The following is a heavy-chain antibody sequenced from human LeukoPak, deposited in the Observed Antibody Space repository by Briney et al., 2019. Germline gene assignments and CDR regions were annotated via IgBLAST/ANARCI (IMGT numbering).Heavy chain of an antibody. V-gene: IGHV2-70*11. D-gene: IGHD5-12*01. CDR1: GFSLSTSGMC. CDR3: ARIRATKYYFDY. CDR2: IDWDDDK. Sequence: SGPTLVNPTQTLTLTCTFSGFSLSTSGMCVSRIRQPPGRALEWLARIDWDDDKYYSTSLKTRLTISKDTSKNQVVLTMTNMDPVDTATYYCARIRATKYYFDYWGQGTLVTVSS. J-gene: IGHJ4*02.